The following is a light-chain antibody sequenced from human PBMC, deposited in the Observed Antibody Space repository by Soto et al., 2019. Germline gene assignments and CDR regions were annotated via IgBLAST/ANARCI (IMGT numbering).Light chain of an antibody. Sequence: QSALTQPPSASGSPGQSVTISCTGSSSDVGGHNHVSWYQQHPGKAPKLMIYEVSKRPSGVPDRFSGSKSVNTASLTVSGLQAEDEADYYCSSYAGSMNLIFGGGTQLTV. CDR3: SSYAGSMNLI. J-gene: IGLJ2*01. CDR2: EVS. V-gene: IGLV2-8*01. CDR1: SSDVGGHNH.